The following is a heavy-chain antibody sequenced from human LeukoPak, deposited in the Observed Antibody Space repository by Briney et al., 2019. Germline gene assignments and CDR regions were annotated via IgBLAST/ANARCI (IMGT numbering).Heavy chain of an antibody. CDR2: ISSSSSTI. J-gene: IGHJ4*02. V-gene: IGHV3-48*01. D-gene: IGHD1-26*01. CDR3: ARARGSYLGYFDY. CDR1: GFTFSSYS. Sequence: PGGSLRLSCAASGFTFSSYSMNWVRQAPGKELEWVSYISSSSSTIYYADSVKGRFTISRDNAKNSLYLQMNSLRAEDTAVYYCARARGSYLGYFDYWGQGALVTVSS.